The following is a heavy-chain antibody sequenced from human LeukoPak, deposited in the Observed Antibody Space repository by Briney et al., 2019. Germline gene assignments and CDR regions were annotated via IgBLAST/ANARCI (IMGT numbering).Heavy chain of an antibody. Sequence: SETLSLTCTVSGGSISSYYWSWIRQPPGKGLEWIGYIYYSGSTNYNPSLKSRVTISVDTSKNQFSLKLSSVTAADTAVYYCARESRDGYNLDYWGQGTLVTVSS. V-gene: IGHV4-59*01. CDR1: GGSISSYY. CDR3: ARESRDGYNLDY. D-gene: IGHD5-24*01. J-gene: IGHJ4*02. CDR2: IYYSGST.